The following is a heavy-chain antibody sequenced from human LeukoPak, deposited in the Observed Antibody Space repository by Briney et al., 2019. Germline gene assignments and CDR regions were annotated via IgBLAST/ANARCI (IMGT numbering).Heavy chain of an antibody. J-gene: IGHJ4*02. Sequence: GGSLRLPCAASGFTFSSYGMHWVRQAPGKGLEWVAFIRYDGSNKYYADSVKGRFTISRDNSKNTLYLQMNSLRGEDTAMYYCAKDVTGSLDYWGQGTLVTVSS. CDR1: GFTFSSYG. CDR2: IRYDGSNK. V-gene: IGHV3-30*02. CDR3: AKDVTGSLDY. D-gene: IGHD1-26*01.